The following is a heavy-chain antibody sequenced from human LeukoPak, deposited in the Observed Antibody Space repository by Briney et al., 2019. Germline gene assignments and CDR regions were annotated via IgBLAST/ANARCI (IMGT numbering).Heavy chain of an antibody. D-gene: IGHD4-17*01. CDR2: VSHDGDT. Sequence: SETLSLTCGVSGMSLSDYYWTWIRQSPGKGLEWIGEVSHDGDTNYNPSLKSRVSISVDTSNDQFSLKLSSVSAADTGVYYCARRALDYDDVAYFYARCSDVWGQGIKVTVS. CDR3: ARRALDYDDVAYFYARCSDV. J-gene: IGHJ6*02. V-gene: IGHV4-34*01. CDR1: GMSLSDYY.